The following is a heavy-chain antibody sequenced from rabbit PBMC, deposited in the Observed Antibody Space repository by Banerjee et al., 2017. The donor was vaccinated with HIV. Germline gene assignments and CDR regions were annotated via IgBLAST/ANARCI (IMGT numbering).Heavy chain of an antibody. V-gene: IGHV1S45*01. CDR1: GLDFSSNA. Sequence: QEQLVESGGGLVQPEGSLTLTCKASGLDFSSNAMCWVRQAPGKRPEWIACIYTDSSGITWYATWAKGRFTISKTSSTTVTLQMTSLTAADTATYFCARSWWLWGPGTLVTVS. D-gene: IGHD4-2*01. CDR2: IYTDSSGIT. CDR3: ARSWWL. J-gene: IGHJ4*01.